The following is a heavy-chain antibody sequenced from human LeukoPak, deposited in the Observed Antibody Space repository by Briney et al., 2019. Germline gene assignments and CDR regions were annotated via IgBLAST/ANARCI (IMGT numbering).Heavy chain of an antibody. J-gene: IGHJ4*02. V-gene: IGHV4-59*08. Sequence: SETLSLTCTVSGGSISSYYWSWIRQPPGKGLEWIGYIYYSGSTNYNPSLKSRVTISVDTSKNQLSLKLSSVTAADTAVYYCARSYASSGLDHWGQGTLVTVSS. CDR3: ARSYASSGLDH. D-gene: IGHD3-16*01. CDR1: GGSISSYY. CDR2: IYYSGST.